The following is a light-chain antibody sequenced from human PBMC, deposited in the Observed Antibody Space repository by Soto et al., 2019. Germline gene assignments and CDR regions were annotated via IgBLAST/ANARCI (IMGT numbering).Light chain of an antibody. J-gene: IGLJ1*01. CDR1: SSNIGAGYD. V-gene: IGLV1-40*01. CDR3: QSYDSSLSGSCV. CDR2: GNS. Sequence: QSVLTQPPSVSGAPGQRVTNSCTGSSSNIGAGYDVHWYQQLPGTAPKLLIYGNSNRPSGVPDRFSGSKSGTSASLAITGLQAEDEADYYCQSYDSSLSGSCVFGTGTKLTVL.